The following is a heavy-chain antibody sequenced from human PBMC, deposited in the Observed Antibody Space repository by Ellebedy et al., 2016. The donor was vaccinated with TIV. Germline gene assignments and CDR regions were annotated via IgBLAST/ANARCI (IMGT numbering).Heavy chain of an antibody. J-gene: IGHJ2*01. Sequence: GESLKISCTASGFTFGDHAMSWFRQAPGKGLEWVSSISTTSSYIYYADSVKGRFTISRDNAKNSLYLQMSSLRAEDTAVYYCARKVPAPTTVPPNWYFDLWGRGTLVTVSS. D-gene: IGHD4-17*01. V-gene: IGHV3-21*01. CDR3: ARKVPAPTTVPPNWYFDL. CDR2: ISTTSSYI. CDR1: GFTFGDHA.